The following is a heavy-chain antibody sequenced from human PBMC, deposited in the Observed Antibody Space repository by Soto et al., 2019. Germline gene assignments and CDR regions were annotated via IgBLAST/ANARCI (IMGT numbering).Heavy chain of an antibody. CDR2: ISGSGGST. Sequence: GGSLRLSCAASGFTFSSYAMSWVRQAPGKGLEWVSAISGSGGSTYYADSVKGRFTISRDNSKNTLYLQMNSLRAEDTAVYYCAKGEIEARPGTYYFDYWGQGTLVTVSS. V-gene: IGHV3-23*01. CDR3: AKGEIEARPGTYYFDY. J-gene: IGHJ4*02. D-gene: IGHD6-6*01. CDR1: GFTFSSYA.